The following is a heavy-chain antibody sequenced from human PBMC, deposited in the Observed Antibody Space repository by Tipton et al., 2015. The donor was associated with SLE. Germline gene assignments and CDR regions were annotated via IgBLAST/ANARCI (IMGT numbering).Heavy chain of an antibody. V-gene: IGHV4-39*07. D-gene: IGHD5-18*01. CDR3: ARRRREYNYGPYYFDF. CDR1: GASISTYY. Sequence: TLSLTCSVSGASISTYYWGWIRQPPGKGLEWIGNIYYSGTTYYNPSLKSRVSISLDTSINQFSLKVSSVTAADSAVYYCARRRREYNYGPYYFDFWGQGTLVTVSS. J-gene: IGHJ4*02. CDR2: IYYSGTT.